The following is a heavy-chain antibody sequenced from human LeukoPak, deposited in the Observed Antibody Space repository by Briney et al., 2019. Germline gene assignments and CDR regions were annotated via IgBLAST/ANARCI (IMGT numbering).Heavy chain of an antibody. CDR1: AFTSSHYA. Sequence: GGSLRLSCAASAFTSSHYAMAWVRQAPGERPEWIAAISAGGDTYHSDSVKGRFTISRDNSKNTLFLQMTSLRVDDTAIYYCAKGVLGSCNGASCYPLDCWGQGTLVTVSS. CDR2: ISAGGDT. CDR3: AKGVLGSCNGASCYPLDC. D-gene: IGHD2-15*01. J-gene: IGHJ4*02. V-gene: IGHV3-23*01.